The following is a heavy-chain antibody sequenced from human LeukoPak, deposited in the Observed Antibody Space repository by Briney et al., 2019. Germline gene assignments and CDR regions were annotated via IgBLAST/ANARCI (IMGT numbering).Heavy chain of an antibody. CDR1: GGSISSYY. J-gene: IGHJ4*02. CDR3: ARQIGFYDILTGYTSSVPFDY. CDR2: IYYSGST. D-gene: IGHD3-9*01. V-gene: IGHV4-59*08. Sequence: SETLSLTCTVSGGSISSYYWSWIRQPPGKGLEWIGYIYYSGSTNYNPSLKSRVTISVDTSKNQFSLKLSSVTAADTAVYYCARQIGFYDILTGYTSSVPFDYWGQGTLVTVSS.